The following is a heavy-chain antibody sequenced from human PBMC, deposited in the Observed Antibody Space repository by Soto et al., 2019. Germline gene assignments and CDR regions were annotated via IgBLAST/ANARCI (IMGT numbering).Heavy chain of an antibody. Sequence: ASVKVSCKASGYTFTSCYMHWVRQAPGQGLEWMGIINPSGGSTSYAQKFQGRVTMTRDTSTSTVYMELSSLRSEDTAVYYCAREGYSGYDLRFIYYYGMDVWGQGTTVTVSS. CDR3: AREGYSGYDLRFIYYYGMDV. V-gene: IGHV1-46*01. D-gene: IGHD5-12*01. CDR1: GYTFTSCY. J-gene: IGHJ6*02. CDR2: INPSGGST.